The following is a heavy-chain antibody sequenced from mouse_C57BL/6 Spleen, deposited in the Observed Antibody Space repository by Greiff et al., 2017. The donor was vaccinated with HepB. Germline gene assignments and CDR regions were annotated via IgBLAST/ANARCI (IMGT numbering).Heavy chain of an antibody. D-gene: IGHD2-5*01. V-gene: IGHV1-82*01. CDR1: GYAFSSSW. J-gene: IGHJ1*03. CDR3: ARNRDYSNYVWYFDV. Sequence: VQLQQSGPELVKPGASVKISCKASGYAFSSSWMNWVKQRPGKGLEWIGRIYPGDGDTNYNGKFKGKATLTADKSSSTAYMQLSSLTSEDSAVYFCARNRDYSNYVWYFDVWGTGTTVTVSS. CDR2: IYPGDGDT.